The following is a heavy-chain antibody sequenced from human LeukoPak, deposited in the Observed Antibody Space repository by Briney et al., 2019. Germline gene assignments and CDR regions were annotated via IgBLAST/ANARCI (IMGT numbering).Heavy chain of an antibody. V-gene: IGHV3-30*02. CDR2: IRYDGSNK. CDR1: GFTFSNYA. CDR3: AKDARIVVVVAANLGSDFDY. J-gene: IGHJ4*02. D-gene: IGHD2-15*01. Sequence: PGGSLRLSCAASGFTFSNYAMAWVRQAPGKGLEWVAFIRYDGSNKYYADSVKGRFTISRDNSKNTLYLQMNSLRAEDTAVYYCAKDARIVVVVAANLGSDFDYWGQGTLVTVSS.